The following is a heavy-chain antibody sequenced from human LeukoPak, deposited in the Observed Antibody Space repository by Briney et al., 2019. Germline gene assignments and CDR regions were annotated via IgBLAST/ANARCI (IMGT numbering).Heavy chain of an antibody. D-gene: IGHD3-22*01. Sequence: ASVKVSCKVSGYTLTELSMHWVRQAPGKGLEWMGGFDPEYGETIYAQKFQGRVTMTEDTSTDTAYMELSSLRSEDTAVYYCATAFSTMIVVVLPRDVDAFDIWGQGTMVTVSS. CDR2: FDPEYGET. CDR1: GYTLTELS. CDR3: ATAFSTMIVVVLPRDVDAFDI. V-gene: IGHV1-24*01. J-gene: IGHJ3*02.